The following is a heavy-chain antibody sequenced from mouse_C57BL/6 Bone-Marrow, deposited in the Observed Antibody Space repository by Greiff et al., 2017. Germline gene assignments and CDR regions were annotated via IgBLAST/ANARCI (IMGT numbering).Heavy chain of an antibody. CDR3: AIRLPYYFDY. CDR2: IDPSDSYT. D-gene: IGHD3-2*02. V-gene: IGHV1-59*01. J-gene: IGHJ2*01. CDR1: GYTFTSYW. Sequence: QVQLQQPGAELVRPGTSVKLSCKASGYTFTSYWMHWVKQRPGQGLEWIGVIDPSDSYTNYNQKFKGKATLTVDTSSSTAYMQLSSLTSEDSAVYYCAIRLPYYFDYWGQGTTLTVSS.